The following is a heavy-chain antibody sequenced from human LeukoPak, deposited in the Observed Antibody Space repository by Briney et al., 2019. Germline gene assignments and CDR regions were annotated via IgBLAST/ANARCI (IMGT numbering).Heavy chain of an antibody. Sequence: SVKVSCKASGGTFSSYAISWVRQAPGQGLEWMGGIIPIFSTADYAQKFQGRVTITADESTSTAYMELSSLRSEDTAVYYCARDPSMVRGETTPYFDYWGQGTLVTVSS. V-gene: IGHV1-69*01. CDR1: GGTFSSYA. CDR2: IIPIFSTA. J-gene: IGHJ4*02. CDR3: ARDPSMVRGETTPYFDY. D-gene: IGHD3-10*01.